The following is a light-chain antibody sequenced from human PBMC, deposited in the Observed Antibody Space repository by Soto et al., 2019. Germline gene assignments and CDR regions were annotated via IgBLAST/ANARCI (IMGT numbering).Light chain of an antibody. J-gene: IGLJ2*01. CDR2: DVS. V-gene: IGLV2-14*03. Sequence: QSALTQPASVSGSPGQSITISCTGTSSDVGGYKFVSWYQQHPGKVPKLMIYDVSNRPSGVSSRFSGYKSGNTASLTISGLQADDEADYYCSSYTSITASYVVFGGGTKLTVL. CDR1: SSDVGGYKF. CDR3: SSYTSITASYVV.